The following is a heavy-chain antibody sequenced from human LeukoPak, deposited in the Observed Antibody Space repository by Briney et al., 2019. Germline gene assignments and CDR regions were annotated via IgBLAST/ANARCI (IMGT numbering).Heavy chain of an antibody. CDR1: GSTLIGYY. V-gene: IGHV1-2*02. J-gene: IGHJ5*02. CDR2: INPNSGST. Sequence: ASVKVSCKASGSTLIGYYMHWVRQAPGQGLEWMGWINPNSGSTNYAQKFQGRVTMTRDTSISTAYMELSSLKSDDTAVYYWARDIGRESYYDFRSSGNWFDPWGQGTLVTVSS. D-gene: IGHD3/OR15-3a*01. CDR3: ARDIGRESYYDFRSSGNWFDP.